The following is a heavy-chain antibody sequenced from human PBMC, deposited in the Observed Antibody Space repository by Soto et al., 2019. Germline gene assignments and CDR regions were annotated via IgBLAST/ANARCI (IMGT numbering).Heavy chain of an antibody. V-gene: IGHV3-23*01. CDR1: GFTFSSYA. D-gene: IGHD3-22*01. CDR3: AKDPYDTSGYFQDY. Sequence: GSLRLSCAASGFTFSSYAMTWVRQAPGKGLEWVSAISGGGGSTYYADSVKGRFTISRDNSRNTLYLQMNSLRAEDTALYYCAKDPYDTSGYFQDYWGQGTLVTVSS. CDR2: ISGGGGST. J-gene: IGHJ4*02.